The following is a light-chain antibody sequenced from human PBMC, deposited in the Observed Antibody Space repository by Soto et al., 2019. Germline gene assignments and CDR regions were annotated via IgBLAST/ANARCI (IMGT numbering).Light chain of an antibody. J-gene: IGKJ1*01. Sequence: DIQMTQSPSTLSASIGDRVTITCRASQSISYFLAWYQQKPGKAPNLLIYDASSLESGAPSRFSGSGSGTQFTLTTYSLPPDDFATYYCQHYDSSSPWTFGQGTKV. V-gene: IGKV1-5*01. CDR2: DAS. CDR1: QSISYF. CDR3: QHYDSSSPWT.